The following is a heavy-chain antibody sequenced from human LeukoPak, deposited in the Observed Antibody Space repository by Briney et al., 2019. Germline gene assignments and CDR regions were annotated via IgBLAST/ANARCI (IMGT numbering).Heavy chain of an antibody. CDR3: ARHLSPLVPAARSRGYYYMDV. CDR2: IYSGGST. J-gene: IGHJ6*03. D-gene: IGHD2-2*01. V-gene: IGHV3-66*04. Sequence: PGGSLRLSCAASGFTFSSYAMSWVRQAPGKGLEWVSVIYSGGSTYYADSVKGRFTISRDNSKNTLYLQMNSLRAEDTAVYYCARHLSPLVPAARSRGYYYMDVWGKGTTVTVSS. CDR1: GFTFSSYA.